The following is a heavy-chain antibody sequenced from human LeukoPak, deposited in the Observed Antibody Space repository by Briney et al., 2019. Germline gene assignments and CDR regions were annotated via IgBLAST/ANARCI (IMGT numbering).Heavy chain of an antibody. D-gene: IGHD4-4*01. V-gene: IGHV4-34*01. CDR1: GGSFSGYY. J-gene: IGHJ5*02. CDR2: INHSGST. CDR3: ARMTTVNNRRNWFDP. Sequence: PSATLSLTCAVYGGSFSGYYWSWIRQPPGEGLEWIGEINHSGSTNYNPSLKSRVTISVDTSKNQFSLKLSSVTAADTAVYYCARMTTVNNRRNWFDPWGQGTLVTVSS.